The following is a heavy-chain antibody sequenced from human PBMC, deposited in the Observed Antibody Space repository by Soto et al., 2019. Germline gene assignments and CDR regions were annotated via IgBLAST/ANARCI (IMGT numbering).Heavy chain of an antibody. CDR1: GFTYDDYA. Sequence: PGGSLRLSCAASGFTYDDYAMHWVRQVPGKGLEWVSGISWNSNNKGYAEFVKGRFTISRDNAKNSVYLQMNSLRAEDTALYYCAKDTASGSGYYYYFDYWGHGTLVTVSS. D-gene: IGHD3-22*01. CDR3: AKDTASGSGYYYYFDY. CDR2: ISWNSNNK. V-gene: IGHV3-9*01. J-gene: IGHJ4*01.